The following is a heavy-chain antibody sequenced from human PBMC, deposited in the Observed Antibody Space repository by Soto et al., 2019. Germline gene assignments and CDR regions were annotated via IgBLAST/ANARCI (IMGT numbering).Heavy chain of an antibody. Sequence: SVKVSCKASGGTFSSYAISWVRQAPGQGLEWMGGIIPIFGTANYAQKFQGRVTITADESTSTAYMELSSLRSEDTAVYYCARDGVEMATTSFDYWGQGTLVTVSS. CDR3: ARDGVEMATTSFDY. J-gene: IGHJ4*02. CDR2: IIPIFGTA. V-gene: IGHV1-69*13. CDR1: GGTFSSYA. D-gene: IGHD5-12*01.